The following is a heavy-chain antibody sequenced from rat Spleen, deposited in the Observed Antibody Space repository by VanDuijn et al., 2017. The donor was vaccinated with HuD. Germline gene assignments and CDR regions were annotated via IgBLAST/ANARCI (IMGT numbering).Heavy chain of an antibody. Sequence: EVQLVESGGGLVQPGRSLKLSCAASGFTFSNYGMHWIRQAPSTGPEWVASISTSGSRTYYPDSVKGRFTISRDNAKSSLYLQMNSLKSEDTATYYCTATEDLYWYFDFWGPGTMVTVSS. CDR3: TATEDLYWYFDF. CDR2: ISTSGSRT. D-gene: IGHD1-11*01. V-gene: IGHV5-19*01. J-gene: IGHJ1*01. CDR1: GFTFSNYG.